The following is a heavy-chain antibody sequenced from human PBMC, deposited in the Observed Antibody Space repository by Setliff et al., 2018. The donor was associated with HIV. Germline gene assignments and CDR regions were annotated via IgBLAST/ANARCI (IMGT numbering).Heavy chain of an antibody. CDR2: LRPSGNT. Sequence: PSETLSLTCSVSGSSINNDIYFWTWIRQHPGKGLEWIGSLRPSGNTYYNPSLKSRVTISVDTSKNQFSLKLSSVTAADTAVYYCARHQVIPTVIGAFDIWGQGTVVTVSS. V-gene: IGHV4-39*01. D-gene: IGHD3-16*02. CDR3: ARHQVIPTVIGAFDI. CDR1: GSSINNDIYF. J-gene: IGHJ3*02.